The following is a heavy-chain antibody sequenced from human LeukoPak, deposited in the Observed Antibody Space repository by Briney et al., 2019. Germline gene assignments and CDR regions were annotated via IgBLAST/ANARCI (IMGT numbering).Heavy chain of an antibody. D-gene: IGHD3-22*01. V-gene: IGHV5-51*01. J-gene: IGHJ4*02. CDR3: LAYYYDSSGSHFDY. CDR1: GYSFTNYW. Sequence: GESLKISCKGSGYSFTNYWIGWVRQMPGKGLEWMGIIYTRDSDTKYSPSFQGQVTISADKSISTAYLQWSSLKASDTAMYYCLAYYYDSSGSHFDYWGQGTLVTVSS. CDR2: IYTRDSDT.